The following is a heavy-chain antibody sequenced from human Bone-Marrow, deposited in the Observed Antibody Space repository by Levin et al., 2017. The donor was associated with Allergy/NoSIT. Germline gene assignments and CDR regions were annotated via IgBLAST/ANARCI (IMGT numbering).Heavy chain of an antibody. CDR3: ARGAFGHGDYVAGNYFDS. D-gene: IGHD4-17*01. Sequence: SETLSLTCTVSGGSVSSGSYYWSWIRQHPGKGLEWIGYIYYSGSTSYNPSLKSRVTISVDKSKNHFSLKLSSVTAADTAAYYCARGAFGHGDYVAGNYFDSWGHGTLVTVSS. CDR2: IYYSGST. J-gene: IGHJ4*01. CDR1: GGSVSSGSYY. V-gene: IGHV4-31*03.